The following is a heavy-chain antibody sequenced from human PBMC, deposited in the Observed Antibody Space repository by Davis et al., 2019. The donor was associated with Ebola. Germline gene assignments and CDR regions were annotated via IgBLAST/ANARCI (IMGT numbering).Heavy chain of an antibody. V-gene: IGHV3-49*04. Sequence: GGSLRLSCAASGFTFSGSAMHWVRQAPGKGLEWVGFIRSKAYGGTTEYAASVKGRFTISRDDSKSIAYLQMYSLKTEDTAVYYCTRVSRWLQHFDYWGQGTLVTVSS. D-gene: IGHD5-24*01. CDR3: TRVSRWLQHFDY. J-gene: IGHJ4*02. CDR2: IRSKAYGGTT. CDR1: GFTFSGSA.